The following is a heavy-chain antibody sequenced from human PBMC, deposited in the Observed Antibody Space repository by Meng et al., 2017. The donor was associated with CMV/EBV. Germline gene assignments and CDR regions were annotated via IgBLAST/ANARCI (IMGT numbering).Heavy chain of an antibody. J-gene: IGHJ4*02. CDR2: IDWDGDK. Sequence: SGPTLVKPTQTLTLTCSFSGFSLSTNGVRVSWIRQPPGKALEWLARIDWDGDKFYSKSLKTRLTMSKGTSKNQVVLTMTHMDPEDTATYYCARIRRGGDWIFDYWGQGILVPSPQ. CDR3: ARIRRGGDWIFDY. CDR1: GFSLSTNGVR. D-gene: IGHD2-21*01. V-gene: IGHV2-70D*14.